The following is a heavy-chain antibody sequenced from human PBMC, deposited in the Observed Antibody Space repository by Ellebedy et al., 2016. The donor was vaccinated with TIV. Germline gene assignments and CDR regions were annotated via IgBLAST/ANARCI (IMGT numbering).Heavy chain of an antibody. V-gene: IGHV1-8*01. CDR3: ARVCATGVRHLPW. Sequence: ASVKVSCXASGYTFTSYDINWVRQATGQGPEWMGWMNPNSGNTEYAQKFQGRISMTRNTSISTAYMELSSLRSEDTAVYYCARVCATGVRHLPWWGQGTLVTVSS. D-gene: IGHD4-23*01. CDR2: MNPNSGNT. J-gene: IGHJ4*02. CDR1: GYTFTSYD.